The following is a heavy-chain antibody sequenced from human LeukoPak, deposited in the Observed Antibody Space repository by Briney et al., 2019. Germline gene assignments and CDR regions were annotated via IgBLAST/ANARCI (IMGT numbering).Heavy chain of an antibody. J-gene: IGHJ6*03. CDR3: AGIQYYYDSSGYYPEYYYYYYMDV. CDR1: GGSLSSYY. V-gene: IGHV4-59*01. CDR2: IYYSRST. D-gene: IGHD3-22*01. Sequence: PSETLSLTCTVSGGSLSSYYCSWIRQPPGKGLEWIGYIYYSRSTNYNPSLKSRVTISVDTSKNQFSLKLSSVTAADTAVYYCAGIQYYYDSSGYYPEYYYYYYMDVWGKGTTVTVSS.